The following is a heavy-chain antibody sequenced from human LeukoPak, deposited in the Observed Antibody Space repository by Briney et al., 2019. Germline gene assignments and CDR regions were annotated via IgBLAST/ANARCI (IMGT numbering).Heavy chain of an antibody. Sequence: GGSLRLSCAASGFTFSSYSMNWVRQAPGKGLEWVSYISSSSSTIYYADSVKGRFTISRDNAKNSLYLQMNSLRAEDTAVYYCARGPFDSSGYYYTKLFDYWGQGTLVTASS. CDR2: ISSSSSTI. D-gene: IGHD3-22*01. CDR1: GFTFSSYS. CDR3: ARGPFDSSGYYYTKLFDY. J-gene: IGHJ4*02. V-gene: IGHV3-48*01.